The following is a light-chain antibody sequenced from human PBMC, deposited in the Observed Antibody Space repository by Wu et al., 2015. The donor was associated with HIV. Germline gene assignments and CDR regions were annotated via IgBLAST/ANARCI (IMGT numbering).Light chain of an antibody. J-gene: IGKJ2*01. V-gene: IGKV3-11*01. CDR2: DAS. CDR1: QSIGTY. Sequence: EIVVTQSPATLSLSPGERATLSCRASQSIGTYLAWYQHKPGQSPRLLIYDASSRATGIPARFRGSGSGTDFTLTISSLEPEDCAVYYCQQRSNWPPYTFGQGTKLEIK. CDR3: QQRSNWPPYT.